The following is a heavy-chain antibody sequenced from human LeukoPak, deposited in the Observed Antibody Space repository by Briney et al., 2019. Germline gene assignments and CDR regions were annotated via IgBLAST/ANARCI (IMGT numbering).Heavy chain of an antibody. D-gene: IGHD1-26*01. CDR3: AKSSGTYYPFDY. V-gene: IGHV3-23*01. Sequence: GGSLRLSCAASGFTFINYAMTWVRQAPGKGLEWVSAISGSGDSTFNADSVKGRFTISRDNSKNTLYLQMNSLRAEDTAVYYCAKSSGTYYPFDYWGQGTLVTVSS. J-gene: IGHJ4*02. CDR1: GFTFINYA. CDR2: ISGSGDST.